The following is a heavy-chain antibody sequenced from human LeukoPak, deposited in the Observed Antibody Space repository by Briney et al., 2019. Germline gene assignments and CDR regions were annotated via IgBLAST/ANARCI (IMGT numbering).Heavy chain of an antibody. V-gene: IGHV3-30-3*01. CDR1: GFTFSSYA. Sequence: GGSLRLSCAASGFTFSSYAMHWVRQAPGKGLEWVAVISYDGSNKYYADSVKGRFTISRDNSRNTLYLQMNSLRAEDTAVYYCARERVGISFDYWGQGTLVTVSS. J-gene: IGHJ4*02. CDR2: ISYDGSNK. D-gene: IGHD1-26*01. CDR3: ARERVGISFDY.